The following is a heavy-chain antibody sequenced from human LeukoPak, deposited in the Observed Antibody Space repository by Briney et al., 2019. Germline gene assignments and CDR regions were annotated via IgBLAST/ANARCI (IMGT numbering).Heavy chain of an antibody. Sequence: PGGSLRLSCSASGFTFSSYSMNWVRQAPGKGLEWVSSISSSSSYIYYADSVKGRFTISRDNAKNSLYLQMNSLRAEDTAIYYCVRDRGTYRPIDYWGQGTLVTVSS. CDR2: ISSSSSYI. CDR3: VRDRGTYRPIDY. J-gene: IGHJ4*02. V-gene: IGHV3-21*04. D-gene: IGHD1-26*01. CDR1: GFTFSSYS.